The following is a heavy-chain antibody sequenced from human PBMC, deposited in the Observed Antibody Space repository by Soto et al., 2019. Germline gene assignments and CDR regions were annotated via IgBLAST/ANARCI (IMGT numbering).Heavy chain of an antibody. CDR1: GFTFSSYA. CDR3: AKGSSTYYYGSGSHMFDY. Sequence: GGSLRLSCAASGFTFSSYAMSWVRQAPGKGLEWVSAISGSGGSTYYADSVKGRFTISRDNSKNTLYLQMNSLRAEDTAVYYCAKGSSTYYYGSGSHMFDYWGQGTLVTVSS. V-gene: IGHV3-23*01. J-gene: IGHJ4*02. D-gene: IGHD3-10*01. CDR2: ISGSGGST.